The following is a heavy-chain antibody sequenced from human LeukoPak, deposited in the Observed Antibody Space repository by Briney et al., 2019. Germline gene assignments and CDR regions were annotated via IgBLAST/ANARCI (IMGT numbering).Heavy chain of an antibody. V-gene: IGHV3-23*01. CDR1: GFTFSSYW. Sequence: GGSLRLSCAASGFTFSSYWMSWVRQAPGKGPEWVSGILGSGDNTYYTDSVKGRFTISRDNSKNTLYLQMNSLRADDTAVYYCAGALSQDMIRYSQDWGQGTLVSVSS. CDR3: AGALSQDMIRYSQD. D-gene: IGHD1-26*01. CDR2: ILGSGDNT. J-gene: IGHJ1*01.